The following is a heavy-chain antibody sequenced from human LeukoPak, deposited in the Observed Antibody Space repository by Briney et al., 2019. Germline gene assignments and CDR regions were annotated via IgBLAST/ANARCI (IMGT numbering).Heavy chain of an antibody. CDR1: GFTFSSYA. CDR3: ARDRGYSGDPHGY. D-gene: IGHD5-12*01. J-gene: IGHJ4*02. V-gene: IGHV3-21*01. Sequence: PGGSLRLSCAASGFTFSSYALGWIRQAPEKGLEWVSSILNSSYIYYSDSVKGRFTISRDNTKNSLYLQMDSLRAEDTAVYYCARDRGYSGDPHGYWGQGTLVTVSS. CDR2: ILNSSYI.